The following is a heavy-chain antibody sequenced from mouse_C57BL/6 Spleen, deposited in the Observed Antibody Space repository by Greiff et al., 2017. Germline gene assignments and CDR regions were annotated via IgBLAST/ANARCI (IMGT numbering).Heavy chain of an antibody. Sequence: EVMLVESGEGLVKPGGSLKLSCAASGFTFSSFAMSWVRQTPEKRLEWVSYFSRGGDYLYYADTVKGRFPISRDNARNTLYLQMSSLKSEDTAMYYCTREPRPTPGDYRGQGTSVTVSS. J-gene: IGHJ4*01. V-gene: IGHV5-9-1*02. D-gene: IGHD2-10*01. CDR3: TREPRPTPGDY. CDR1: GFTFSSFA. CDR2: FSRGGDYL.